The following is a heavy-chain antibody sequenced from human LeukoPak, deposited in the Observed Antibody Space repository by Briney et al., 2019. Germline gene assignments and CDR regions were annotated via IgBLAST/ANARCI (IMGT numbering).Heavy chain of an antibody. CDR2: INYSGST. CDR1: GGSISSYY. CDR3: AGLAAAGTAY. D-gene: IGHD6-13*01. J-gene: IGHJ4*02. V-gene: IGHV4-59*08. Sequence: SETLSLTCTVSGGSISSYYWSWIRQPPGKGLEWIGYINYSGSTNYNPSLKSRVTISVDTSKNQFSLKLSSVTAADTAVYYCAGLAAAGTAYWGQGTLVTVSS.